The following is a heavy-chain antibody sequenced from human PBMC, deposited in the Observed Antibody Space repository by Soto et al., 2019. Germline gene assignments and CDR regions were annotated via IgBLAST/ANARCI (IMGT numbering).Heavy chain of an antibody. V-gene: IGHV4-59*03. CDR1: GGSINNHY. CDR3: AGNCTTTSCYWRFDP. Sequence: PSETPSLTCTVSGGSINNHYWSWIRQPPGKGLEWIGYIYYTGSTNYNPSLKSRVTISVDTSKNRVSLNLTSVTAADTAIYYCAGNCTTTSCYWRFDPWGQGTLVTVSS. J-gene: IGHJ5*02. D-gene: IGHD2-2*01. CDR2: IYYTGST.